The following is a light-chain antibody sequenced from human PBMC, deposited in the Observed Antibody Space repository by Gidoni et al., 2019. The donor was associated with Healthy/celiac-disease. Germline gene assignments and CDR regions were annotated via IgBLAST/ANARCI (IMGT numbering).Light chain of an antibody. V-gene: IGLV2-23*01. CDR3: CSYAGSSTRL. CDR1: RSDVVGYNL. Sequence: QSALTQPASVFGRPGQSLPISCTGTRSDVVGYNLVSWYQQHPGKAPKLMIYEGSKRPSGVSNRFSGSKSGNTASLTISGLQAEDEADYYCCSYAGSSTRLFGGGTKLTVL. CDR2: EGS. J-gene: IGLJ3*02.